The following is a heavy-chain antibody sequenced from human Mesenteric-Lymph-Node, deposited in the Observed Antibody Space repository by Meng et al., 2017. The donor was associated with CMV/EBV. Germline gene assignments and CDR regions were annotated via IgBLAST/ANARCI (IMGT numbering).Heavy chain of an antibody. CDR2: MFYRERA. Sequence: SETLSLTCTVSGGSVSSGSYYWSWIRQPPGKGLEWIGYMFYRERAYYNPSLRSRVTISVDTSKNQFSLKVRSVTAADTAVYYCASGIGELWYKDWGQGTLVTVSS. J-gene: IGHJ4*02. D-gene: IGHD3-10*01. CDR1: GGSVSSGSYY. CDR3: ASGIGELWYKD. V-gene: IGHV4-61*01.